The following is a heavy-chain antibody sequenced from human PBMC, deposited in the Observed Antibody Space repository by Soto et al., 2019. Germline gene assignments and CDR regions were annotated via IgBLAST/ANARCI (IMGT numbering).Heavy chain of an antibody. CDR3: ARALIDYYDSSGIDY. V-gene: IGHV4-31*03. CDR1: GGSISSGGYY. Sequence: PSETLSLTCTVSGGSISSGGYYWSWIRQHPGKGLEWIGYIYYSGSTYYNPSLKSRVTISVDTSKNQFSLKLSSVTAADTAVYYCARALIDYYDSSGIDYWGQGTLVTVSS. J-gene: IGHJ4*02. CDR2: IYYSGST. D-gene: IGHD3-22*01.